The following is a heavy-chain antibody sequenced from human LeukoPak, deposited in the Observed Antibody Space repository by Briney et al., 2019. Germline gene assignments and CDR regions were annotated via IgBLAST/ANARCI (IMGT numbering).Heavy chain of an antibody. CDR2: IYPADSTA. CDR1: GYSFTTYW. J-gene: IGHJ5*02. CDR3: VRQSITIFGVPRGWFDP. D-gene: IGHD3-3*01. Sequence: GESLKISCKASGYSFTTYWIGWVRQMPGKGLEWRGIIYPADSTAHYSPSFQGQVTISADKSISTAYLQWSSLKASDTAMYYCVRQSITIFGVPRGWFDPWGQGTLVTVSS. V-gene: IGHV5-51*01.